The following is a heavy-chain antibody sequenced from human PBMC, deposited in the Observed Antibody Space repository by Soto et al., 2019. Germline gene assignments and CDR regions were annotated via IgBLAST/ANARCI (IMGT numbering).Heavy chain of an antibody. V-gene: IGHV5-51*01. D-gene: IGHD6-19*01. J-gene: IGHJ6*02. Sequence: GESLKISCKVSGYSFTSYWIGWVRQMPGKGLEWMGIIYPGDSDTRYSPSFQGQVTISADKSISTAYLQWSSLKAPDTAMYYCARLGIAVAATSGGMDVWGQGTTVTVSS. CDR2: IYPGDSDT. CDR1: GYSFTSYW. CDR3: ARLGIAVAATSGGMDV.